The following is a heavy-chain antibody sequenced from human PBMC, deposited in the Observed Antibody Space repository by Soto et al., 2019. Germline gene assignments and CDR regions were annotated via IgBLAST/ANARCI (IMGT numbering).Heavy chain of an antibody. CDR3: TRDLPTVTYGSGSHDY. Sequence: GGSLRLSCTASGFTFGDYAMSWFRQAPGKGLEWVGFIRSKAYGGTTEYAASVKGRFTISRDDSKSIAYLQMNSLKTEDTAVYYCTRDLPTVTYGSGSHDYWGQGTVVTVSS. V-gene: IGHV3-49*03. J-gene: IGHJ4*02. CDR1: GFTFGDYA. CDR2: IRSKAYGGTT. D-gene: IGHD3-10*01.